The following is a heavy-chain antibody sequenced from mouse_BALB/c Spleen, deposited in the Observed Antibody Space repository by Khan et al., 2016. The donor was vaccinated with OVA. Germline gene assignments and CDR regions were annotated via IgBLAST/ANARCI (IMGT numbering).Heavy chain of an antibody. Sequence: VQLKQSGPGLVTPSQSLSLTCTVTGYSITSDYAWNWIRQFPGNKLEWMGYISSSGSTNYNPALKSRISITRDTSKNQFFLQLNSVTTEDTATYDCARDGSRYNYAMDYWGQGTSVTVSS. CDR3: ARDGSRYNYAMDY. V-gene: IGHV3-2*02. CDR2: ISSSGST. D-gene: IGHD2-3*01. CDR1: GYSITSDYA. J-gene: IGHJ4*01.